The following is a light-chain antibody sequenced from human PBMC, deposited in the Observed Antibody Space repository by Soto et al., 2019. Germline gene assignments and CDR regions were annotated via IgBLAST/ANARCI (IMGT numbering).Light chain of an antibody. CDR1: QSVSRY. Sequence: EIVLTQSPATLSLSPGETAILSCRASQSVSRYLAWYQQKPGQTPRLLIYDASNRATGIPARFSGSGSGTDFTLTISSLEPEDFAVYYCQQRSTWSFGQGTRLDIK. CDR2: DAS. J-gene: IGKJ5*01. V-gene: IGKV3-11*01. CDR3: QQRSTWS.